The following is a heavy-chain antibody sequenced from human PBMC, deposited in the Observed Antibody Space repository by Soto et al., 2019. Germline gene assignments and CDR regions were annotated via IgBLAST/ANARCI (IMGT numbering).Heavy chain of an antibody. J-gene: IGHJ4*02. D-gene: IGHD3-22*01. V-gene: IGHV3-23*01. Sequence: GGSLRLSCAASGFTFSTYAMSWVRQTPGKGLEWVSAISGSPSSTSYADSVKGRFTISRDNSKKTLFLQMSNLRAEDTAVYYCAKDGDDSSGYLYYFDYWGQVTLVTVSS. CDR3: AKDGDDSSGYLYYFDY. CDR1: GFTFSTYA. CDR2: ISGSPSST.